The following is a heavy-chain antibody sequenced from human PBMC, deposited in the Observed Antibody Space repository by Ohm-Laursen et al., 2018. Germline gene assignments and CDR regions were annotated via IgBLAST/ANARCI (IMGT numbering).Heavy chain of an antibody. V-gene: IGHV1-8*02. Sequence: GSSVKVSCKSSGYTFTTYDITWVRQAAGQGPEWMRWMNPNSGNTGYAQKFRDRVTMTSDTSISTAYMELYGLTSEDTAAYYCARAVRNQLVSDYWGQGTLVTVSS. CDR3: ARAVRNQLVSDY. D-gene: IGHD1-1*01. J-gene: IGHJ4*02. CDR2: MNPNSGNT. CDR1: GYTFTTYD.